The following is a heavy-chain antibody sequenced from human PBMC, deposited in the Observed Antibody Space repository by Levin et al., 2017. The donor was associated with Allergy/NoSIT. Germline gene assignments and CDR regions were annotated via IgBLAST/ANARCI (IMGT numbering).Heavy chain of an antibody. Sequence: QAGGSLRLSCAASGFPFKSYAIHWVRQTPGKGLEWVAGISYDAAYKYYAVSVKGRFTISRDNSKNTLYLQMNSLRADDTAVYYCAKSRITMVQGVEYYFDYWGQGTLITVSS. CDR2: ISYDAAYK. CDR1: GFPFKSYA. J-gene: IGHJ4*02. D-gene: IGHD3-10*01. V-gene: IGHV3-30*18. CDR3: AKSRITMVQGVEYYFDY.